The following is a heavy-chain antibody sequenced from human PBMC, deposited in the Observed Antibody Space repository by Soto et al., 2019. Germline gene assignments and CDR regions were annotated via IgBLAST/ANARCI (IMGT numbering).Heavy chain of an antibody. CDR1: GGSISSGDYY. V-gene: IGHV4-30-4*01. J-gene: IGHJ6*02. Sequence: PSETLSLTCTVSGGSISSGDYYWSWIRQPPGKGLEWIGYIYYSGSTYYNPSLKSRVTISVDTSKNQFSLKLSSVTAADTAVYYCAGEDCSSTSCGMDVWGQGTTVTVSS. CDR2: IYYSGST. D-gene: IGHD2-2*01. CDR3: AGEDCSSTSCGMDV.